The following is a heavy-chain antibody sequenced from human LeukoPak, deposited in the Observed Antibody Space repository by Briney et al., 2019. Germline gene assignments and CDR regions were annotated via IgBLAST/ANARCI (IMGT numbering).Heavy chain of an antibody. Sequence: GASVKVSCKASGYTFTNYGMNWVRQAPGHGLEWMGWINTNTGNPTYAQGFTGRFVFSLDTSVSTAYLQINNLKAEDTAVYYCARGVVVVAYSLDSWGQGTLVTVSS. CDR1: GYTFTNYG. J-gene: IGHJ4*02. D-gene: IGHD2-2*01. CDR2: INTNTGNP. CDR3: ARGVVVVAYSLDS. V-gene: IGHV7-4-1*02.